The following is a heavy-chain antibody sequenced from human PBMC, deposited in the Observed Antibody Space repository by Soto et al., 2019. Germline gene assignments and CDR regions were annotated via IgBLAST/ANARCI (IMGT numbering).Heavy chain of an antibody. Sequence: PSETLSLTCTVSGGSISSGGYYWSWIRQHPGKGLEWIGYIYYSGSTYYNQSLKSRVTISVDTSKNQFSLKLSSVTAADTALYYCARDPGVVYSKGWFDPWGQGTLVTVSS. J-gene: IGHJ5*02. CDR3: ARDPGVVYSKGWFDP. CDR1: GGSISSGGYY. V-gene: IGHV4-31*03. D-gene: IGHD4-4*01. CDR2: IYYSGST.